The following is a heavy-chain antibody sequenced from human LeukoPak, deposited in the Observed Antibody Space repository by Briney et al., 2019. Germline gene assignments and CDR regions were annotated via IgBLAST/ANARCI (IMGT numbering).Heavy chain of an antibody. V-gene: IGHV4-4*07. CDR3: ARVPRSSSWLYYFDY. CDR1: GGSISSYY. CDR2: IYTSGST. D-gene: IGHD6-13*01. Sequence: SETLSLTCTVSGGSISSYYWSWIRQPAGKGLEWIGRIYTSGSTNYNPSLKSRVTMSVDTSKNQFSLKLSSVTAADTAVYYCARVPRSSSWLYYFDYWGQGTLVTVSS. J-gene: IGHJ4*02.